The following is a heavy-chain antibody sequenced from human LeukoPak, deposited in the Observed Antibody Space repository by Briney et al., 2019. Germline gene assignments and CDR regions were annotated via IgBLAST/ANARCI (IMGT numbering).Heavy chain of an antibody. CDR3: ARATIRWTFDP. V-gene: IGHV4-39*07. Sequence: PSETLSLTCTVSGGSISSSSYYWGWIRQPPGKGLEWIGSIYYSGSTYYNPSLKSRVTISVDTSKNQFSLKLSSVTAADTAVYYCARATIRWTFDPWGQGTLVTVS. D-gene: IGHD4-23*01. CDR2: IYYSGST. CDR1: GGSISSSSYY. J-gene: IGHJ5*02.